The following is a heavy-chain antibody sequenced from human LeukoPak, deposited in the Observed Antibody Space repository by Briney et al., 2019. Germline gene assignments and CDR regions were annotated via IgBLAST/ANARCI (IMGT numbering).Heavy chain of an antibody. V-gene: IGHV1-69*10. D-gene: IGHD4-23*01. CDR1: GGTFSSYA. Sequence: SVKVSCKASGGTFSSYAISWVRQAPGQGLEWMGWIIPILGIANYAQKFQGRVTITADKSTSTAYMELSSLRSEDTAVYYCARDVYGGNSPGCAFDIWGQGTMVTVSS. CDR2: IIPILGIA. CDR3: ARDVYGGNSPGCAFDI. J-gene: IGHJ3*02.